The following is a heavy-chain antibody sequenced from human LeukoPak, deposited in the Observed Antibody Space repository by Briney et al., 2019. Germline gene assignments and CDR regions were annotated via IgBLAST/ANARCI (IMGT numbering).Heavy chain of an antibody. CDR1: GFTFSSYW. J-gene: IGHJ6*03. V-gene: IGHV3-7*03. Sequence: GGSLRLSCAASGFTFSSYWMSWVRQAPGKGLEWVANIKQDGSEKYYVDSVKGRFTISRDNAKNSLYLQMNSLRAEDTAVYYCARGPPLGYCSGGSCSTADYYYYYMDVWGKGTTVTVSS. CDR3: ARGPPLGYCSGGSCSTADYYYYYMDV. CDR2: IKQDGSEK. D-gene: IGHD2-15*01.